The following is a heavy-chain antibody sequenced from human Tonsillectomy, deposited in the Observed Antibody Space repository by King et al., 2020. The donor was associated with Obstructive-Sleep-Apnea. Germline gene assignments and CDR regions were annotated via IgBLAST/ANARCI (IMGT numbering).Heavy chain of an antibody. CDR3: ATGMGSSGWYVYFDY. CDR2: IYYSGST. D-gene: IGHD6-19*01. J-gene: IGHJ4*02. Sequence: QLQESGPGLVKPSETLSLTCTVSGGSIGSSSYYWGWIRQPPGKGLEWIGSIYYSGSTYYNPSLKSRVTISVDTSKNQFSLNLRSVTAADTAVYYCATGMGSSGWYVYFDYWGQGTLVTVSS. CDR1: GGSIGSSSYY. V-gene: IGHV4-39*07.